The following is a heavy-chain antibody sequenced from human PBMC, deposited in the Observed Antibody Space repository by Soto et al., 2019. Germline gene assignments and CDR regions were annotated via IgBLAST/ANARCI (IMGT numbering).Heavy chain of an antibody. Sequence: QVQLVESGGGVVQPGRSLRLSCAASGFTFSSYAMHWVRQAPGQGLEWVAVISYDGSNKYYADSVKCRITISRDNSKNTLYLQRNSLGAEDAAVYYCVRDPHHQLVVYYFGDWGQGTLVPVSS. J-gene: IGHJ4*02. CDR1: GFTFSSYA. D-gene: IGHD6-6*01. CDR2: ISYDGSNK. V-gene: IGHV3-30-3*01. CDR3: VRDPHHQLVVYYFGD.